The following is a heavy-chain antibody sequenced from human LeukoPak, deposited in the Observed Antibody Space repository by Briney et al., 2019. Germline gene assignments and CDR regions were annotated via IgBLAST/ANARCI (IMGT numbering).Heavy chain of an antibody. J-gene: IGHJ3*02. D-gene: IGHD3-3*01. V-gene: IGHV6-1*01. CDR2: TYYRSKWYN. Sequence: SQTDTLICAISGDSVSSNSAAWNWIRQSPSRGLEWLGRTYYRSKWYNDYAVSVKSRITINPDTSKNQFSLQLNSVTPEDTALYYCARGYTYYDFWSGYRPDAFDIWGPERVVTVSS. CDR1: GDSVSSNSAA. CDR3: ARGYTYYDFWSGYRPDAFDI.